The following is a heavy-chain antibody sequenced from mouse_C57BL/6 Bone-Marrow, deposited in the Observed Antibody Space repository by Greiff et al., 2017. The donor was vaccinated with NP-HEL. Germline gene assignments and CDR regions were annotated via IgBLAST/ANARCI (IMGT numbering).Heavy chain of an antibody. J-gene: IGHJ3*01. D-gene: IGHD4-1*01. CDR1: GYTFTSYT. CDR3: AGTWFAY. V-gene: IGHV1-4*01. Sequence: LVESGAELARPGASVKMSCKASGYTFTSYTMHWVKQRPGQGLEWIGYINPSSGYTKYNQKFKDKATLTADKSSSTAYMQLSSLTSEDSAVYYCAGTWFAYWGQGTLVTVSA. CDR2: INPSSGYT.